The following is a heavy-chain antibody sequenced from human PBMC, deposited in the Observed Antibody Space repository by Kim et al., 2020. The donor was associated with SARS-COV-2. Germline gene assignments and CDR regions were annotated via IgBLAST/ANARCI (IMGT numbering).Heavy chain of an antibody. V-gene: IGHV1-3*01. CDR3: ARTSSGWYGMDV. J-gene: IGHJ6*02. CDR2: T. Sequence: TRYSQKFQVIVTFTRDTAASTAYMELSSLRSEDTGVYYCARTSSGWYGMDVWGQGTTVTVSS. D-gene: IGHD6-19*01.